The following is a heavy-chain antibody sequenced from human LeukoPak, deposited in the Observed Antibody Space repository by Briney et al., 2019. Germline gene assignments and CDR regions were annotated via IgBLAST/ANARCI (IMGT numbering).Heavy chain of an antibody. CDR1: GFTFSSYA. Sequence: GGSLRLSCTASGFTFSSYAMSWVRQAPGKGLEWVSATSGSGGSTYYADSVKGRFTISRDNSKNTLYLQMNSLRAEDTAVYYCAKGYCSSTSCFFNWFDPWGQGTLVTVSS. V-gene: IGHV3-23*01. CDR3: AKGYCSSTSCFFNWFDP. J-gene: IGHJ5*02. CDR2: TSGSGGST. D-gene: IGHD2-2*01.